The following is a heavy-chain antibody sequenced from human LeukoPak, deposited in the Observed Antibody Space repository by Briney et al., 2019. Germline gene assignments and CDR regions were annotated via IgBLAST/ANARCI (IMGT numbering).Heavy chain of an antibody. J-gene: IGHJ4*02. V-gene: IGHV3-23*01. D-gene: IGHD3-9*01. Sequence: GGSLRLSCAASGFTFSSYAMSWVRQAPGKGLEWVPSISGSGGSTYYADSVKGRFTISRDNSKNTLYLQMNSLRAEDTAVYYCAKGPVLRYFDWLRRGVDYWGQGTLVTVSS. CDR2: ISGSGGST. CDR1: GFTFSSYA. CDR3: AKGPVLRYFDWLRRGVDY.